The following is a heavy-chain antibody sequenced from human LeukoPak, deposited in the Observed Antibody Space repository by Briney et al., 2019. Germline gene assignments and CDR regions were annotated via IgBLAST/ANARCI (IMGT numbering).Heavy chain of an antibody. V-gene: IGHV3-30*02. CDR1: GFVFSSYG. CDR3: VKQAYGATGYFDS. Sequence: GGSLRLSCAASGFVFSSYGMHWVRQAPGKGLEWVAFIRFDGSNEYYADSVKGRFTISRDNSKSTLYLQTTSLRVEDTALYYCVKQAYGATGYFDSWGRGTLVTVSS. J-gene: IGHJ4*02. D-gene: IGHD4-17*01. CDR2: IRFDGSNE.